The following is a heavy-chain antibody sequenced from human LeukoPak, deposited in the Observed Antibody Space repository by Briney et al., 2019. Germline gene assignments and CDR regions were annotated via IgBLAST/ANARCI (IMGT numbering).Heavy chain of an antibody. CDR3: ARDLLELPKFYYYGMDI. J-gene: IGHJ6*02. CDR2: IYSGGST. CDR1: GFTDSSNY. Sequence: GGSLRLSCAASGFTDSSNYMSWVRQAPGKGLEWVSIIYSGGSTYYADSVKGRFTISRDNSKNTLYLQMNNLRAEDTAVYYCARDLLELPKFYYYGMDIWGQGTTVTVSS. D-gene: IGHD1-26*01. V-gene: IGHV3-53*01.